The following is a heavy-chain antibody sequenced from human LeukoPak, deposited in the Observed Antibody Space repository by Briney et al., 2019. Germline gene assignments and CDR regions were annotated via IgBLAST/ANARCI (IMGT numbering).Heavy chain of an antibody. CDR1: GGSFSGYY. V-gene: IGHV4-34*01. CDR3: ARHSPKYCSSTTCYFGY. CDR2: INHSGST. J-gene: IGHJ4*02. D-gene: IGHD2-2*01. Sequence: SETLFLTCAVYGGSFSGYYWSWIRQPPGKGLEWIGEINHSGSTNYNPSLKSRVTISVDTSKNQFSLKLSSVTAADTAVYYCARHSPKYCSSTTCYFGYWGQGTLVTVSS.